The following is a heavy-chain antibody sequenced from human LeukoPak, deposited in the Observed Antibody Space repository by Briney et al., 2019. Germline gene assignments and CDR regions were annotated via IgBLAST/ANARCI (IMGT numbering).Heavy chain of an antibody. CDR2: ISWDGGST. D-gene: IGHD1-1*01. Sequence: GGSLRLSCAASGFTFDDYTMHWVRQAPGKGLEWVSLISWDGGSTYYADSVKGRFTISRDNSKNSLYLQMNSLRTEDTALYYCAKDPMNDDGYYYFYGMDVWGQGTTVTVSS. CDR3: AKDPMNDDGYYYFYGMDV. J-gene: IGHJ6*02. V-gene: IGHV3-43*01. CDR1: GFTFDDYT.